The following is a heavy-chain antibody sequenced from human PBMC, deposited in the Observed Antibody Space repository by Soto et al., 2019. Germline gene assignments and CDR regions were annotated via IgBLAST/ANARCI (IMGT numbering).Heavy chain of an antibody. CDR2: ISYDGSNK. D-gene: IGHD7-27*01. Sequence: GESLKISCAASGFTFSSYGMHWVRQAPGKGLEWVAVISYDGSNKYYADSVKGRFTISRDNSKNTLYLQMNSLRAEDTAVYYCARPLTGEDYFDYWGQGTLVTVSS. J-gene: IGHJ4*02. CDR1: GFTFSSYG. V-gene: IGHV3-30*03. CDR3: ARPLTGEDYFDY.